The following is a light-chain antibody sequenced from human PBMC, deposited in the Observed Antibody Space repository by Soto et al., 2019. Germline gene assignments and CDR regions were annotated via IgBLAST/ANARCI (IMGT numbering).Light chain of an antibody. CDR2: DAS. Sequence: IQLTQSPSSLSASVGDRVTITCRASQDINYYLAWYQQKPGKAPKLLIYDASTLESGVPSRFSGSGSGTEFTLIISSLQPDDFATYYCQQYDTYSMYTFGQGTRLEIK. CDR3: QQYDTYSMYT. V-gene: IGKV1-5*01. J-gene: IGKJ5*01. CDR1: QDINYY.